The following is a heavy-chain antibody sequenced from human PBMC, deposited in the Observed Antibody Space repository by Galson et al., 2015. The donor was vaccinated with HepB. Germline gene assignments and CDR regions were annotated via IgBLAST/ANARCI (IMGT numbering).Heavy chain of an antibody. CDR1: GFTFSSYS. CDR2: ISSSSYT. CDR3: ASTPATGAAIFYYYGMDV. Sequence: SLRLSCAASGFTFSSYSMNWVRQAPGKGLEWVSYISSSSYTNYADSVKGRFTISRDNAKNSLYLQMNSLRAEDTAVYYCASTPATGAAIFYYYGMDVWGQGTTVTVSS. D-gene: IGHD2-2*02. J-gene: IGHJ6*02. V-gene: IGHV3-21*05.